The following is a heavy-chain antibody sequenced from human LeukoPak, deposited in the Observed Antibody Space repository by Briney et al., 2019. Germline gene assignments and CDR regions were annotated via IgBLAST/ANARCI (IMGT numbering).Heavy chain of an antibody. CDR3: VQQLGYCSGGSCYFTS. J-gene: IGHJ5*02. D-gene: IGHD2-15*01. CDR1: GFTFTTYA. V-gene: IGHV3-23*01. CDR2: VSKSDGTT. Sequence: GGSLRLSCAASGFTFTTYAMSWVRQAPGKGLEWVSSVSKSDGTTYYADSVKGRLTISRDNSKNTLHLQMNSLRAEDTARYYCVQQLGYCSGGSCYFTSWGQGTLVTVSS.